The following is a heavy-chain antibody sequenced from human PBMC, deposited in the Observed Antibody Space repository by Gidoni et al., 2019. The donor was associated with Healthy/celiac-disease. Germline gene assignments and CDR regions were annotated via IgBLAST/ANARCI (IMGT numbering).Heavy chain of an antibody. CDR1: GGSISSYY. CDR2: IYYSGST. J-gene: IGHJ3*02. V-gene: IGHV4-59*01. D-gene: IGHD1-1*01. Sequence: QVQLQESGPGLVKPSETLSLTCTVSGGSISSYYWSWIRQPPGKGLEWIGYIYYSGSTNYNPSLKSRVTISVDTSKNQFSLKLSSVTAADTAVYYCARDLTKGYDAFDIWGQGTMVTVSS. CDR3: ARDLTKGYDAFDI.